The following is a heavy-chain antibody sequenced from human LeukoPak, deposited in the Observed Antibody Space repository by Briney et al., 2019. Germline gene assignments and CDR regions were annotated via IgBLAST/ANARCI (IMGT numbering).Heavy chain of an antibody. CDR3: ARLETTGAGVAVAASFFFDY. J-gene: IGHJ4*02. CDR1: GASISSSSYY. V-gene: IGHV4-39*01. CDR2: IYYSGST. Sequence: SETLSLTCSVSGASISSSSYYCGWIRRPPGKGLEWIGTIYYSGSTYYNTSLKSRVTISVDTSKNQFSLKLSSVTAADTAVYYCARLETTGAGVAVAASFFFDYWGQGTLVTVSS. D-gene: IGHD6-19*01.